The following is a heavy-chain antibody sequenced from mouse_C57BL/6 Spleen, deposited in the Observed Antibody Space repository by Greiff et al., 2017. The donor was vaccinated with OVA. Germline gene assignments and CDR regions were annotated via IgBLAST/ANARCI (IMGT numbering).Heavy chain of an antibody. Sequence: VKLQQPGAELVRPGTSVKLSCKASGYTFTSYWMHWVKQRPGQGLEWIGVIDPSDSYTNYNQKFKGKATLTVDTSSSTAYMQLSSLTSEDSAVYYWARATDNDGYYVGYFDYWGQGTTLTVSS. J-gene: IGHJ2*01. CDR2: IDPSDSYT. CDR3: ARATDNDGYYVGYFDY. V-gene: IGHV1-59*01. CDR1: GYTFTSYW. D-gene: IGHD2-3*01.